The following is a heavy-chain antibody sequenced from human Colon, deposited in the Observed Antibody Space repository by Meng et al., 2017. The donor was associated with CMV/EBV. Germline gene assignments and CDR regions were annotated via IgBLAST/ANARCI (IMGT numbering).Heavy chain of an antibody. J-gene: IGHJ4*02. V-gene: IGHV1-18*01. Sequence: ASVKVSCKASGYTFSTFGISWVRQAPGQGPEWMGWISPYSAQTKSARKFQGRVTLTTDTSTSTAYMDLRSLRSDDTAVYYCVRSLDDASGQFRDYWGQGTPVTVSS. CDR2: ISPYSAQT. D-gene: IGHD3-3*01. CDR1: GYTFSTFG. CDR3: VRSLDDASGQFRDY.